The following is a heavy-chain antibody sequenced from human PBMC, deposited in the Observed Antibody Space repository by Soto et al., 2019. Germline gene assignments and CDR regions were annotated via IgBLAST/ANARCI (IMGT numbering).Heavy chain of an antibody. CDR2: IYYSGST. CDR1: GGSISSSSYY. CDR3: ARRGYYDFWSGYYTLAYFDY. D-gene: IGHD3-3*01. Sequence: SETLSLTCTVSGGSISSSSYYWGWIRQPPGKGLEWIGSIYYSGSTYYNPSLKSRVTISVDTSKNQFSLKLSSVTAADTAVYYCARRGYYDFWSGYYTLAYFDYWGQGTLVTVSS. J-gene: IGHJ4*02. V-gene: IGHV4-39*01.